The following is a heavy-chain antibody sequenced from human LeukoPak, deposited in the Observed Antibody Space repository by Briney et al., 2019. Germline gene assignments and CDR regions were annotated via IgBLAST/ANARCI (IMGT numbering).Heavy chain of an antibody. V-gene: IGHV4-59*12. Sequence: SETLSLTCTVSGGSISSYYWSWIRQPPGKGLEWIGYIYYSGSTNYNPSLKSRVTISVDTSKNQFSLKLSSVTAADTAVYYCARGADLSYYDFWSGYYNDAFDIWGQGTMVTVSS. CDR1: GGSISSYY. CDR2: IYYSGST. CDR3: ARGADLSYYDFWSGYYNDAFDI. J-gene: IGHJ3*02. D-gene: IGHD3-3*01.